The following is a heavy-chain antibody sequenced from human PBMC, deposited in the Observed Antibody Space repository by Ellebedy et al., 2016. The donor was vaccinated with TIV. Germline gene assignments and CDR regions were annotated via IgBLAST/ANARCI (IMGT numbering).Heavy chain of an antibody. CDR2: ISSGSNFK. CDR1: GFTFSRHS. V-gene: IGHV3-21*04. CDR3: AKDNEFSSSWYSPVDTFDI. Sequence: GESLKISXVTSGFTFSRHSMAWVRQAPGKGLEWVSFISSGSNFKYYADSVKGRFTISRDNARNSLFLQMRSLRAEDSAVYYCAKDNEFSSSWYSPVDTFDIWGQGTTVTVSS. D-gene: IGHD6-13*01. J-gene: IGHJ3*02.